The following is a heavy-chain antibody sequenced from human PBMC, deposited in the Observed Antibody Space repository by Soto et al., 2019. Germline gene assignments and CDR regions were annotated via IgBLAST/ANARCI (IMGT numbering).Heavy chain of an antibody. CDR2: IIPIFGTA. J-gene: IGHJ4*02. V-gene: IGHV1-69*13. CDR1: GGTFSSYA. CDR3: ASTDEIQLWSYTPFDY. Sequence: SVKVSCKASGGTFSSYAISWVRQAPGQGLEWMGGIIPIFGTANYAQKFQGRVTITADESTSTAYMELSSLRSEDTAVYYCASTDEIQLWSYTPFDYWGQGTLVTVSS. D-gene: IGHD5-18*01.